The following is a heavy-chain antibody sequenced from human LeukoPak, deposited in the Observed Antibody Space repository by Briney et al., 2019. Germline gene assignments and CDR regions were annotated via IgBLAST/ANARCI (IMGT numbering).Heavy chain of an antibody. CDR3: AAGGYSGFSFDY. D-gene: IGHD5-12*01. CDR2: IYYSGST. CDR1: GGSISSSSYY. V-gene: IGHV4-39*07. Sequence: PSETLSLTCTDSGGSISSSSYYWGWIRQPPGKGLEWIGSIYYSGSTYYNPSLKSRVTISVDTSKNQFSLKLSSVTAADTAVYYCAAGGYSGFSFDYWGQGTLVTVSS. J-gene: IGHJ4*02.